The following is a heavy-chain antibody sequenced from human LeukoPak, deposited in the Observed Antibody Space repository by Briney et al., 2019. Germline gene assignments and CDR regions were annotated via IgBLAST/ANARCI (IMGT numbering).Heavy chain of an antibody. V-gene: IGHV4-4*07. D-gene: IGHD3-16*01. CDR1: GGSISSYY. J-gene: IGHJ4*02. CDR3: ARLFRGFNYAYFYY. Sequence: KPSETLSLTCTVSGGSISSYYWSWIRQPAGKGLEWIGRIYTSGSTNYNPSLKSRVTMSVDTSKNQFSLDLTSVTAADTALYYCARLFRGFNYAYFYYWGQGTLVAVSS. CDR2: IYTSGST.